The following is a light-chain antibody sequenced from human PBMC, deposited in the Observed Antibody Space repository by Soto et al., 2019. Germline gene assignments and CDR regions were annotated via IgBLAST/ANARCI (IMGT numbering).Light chain of an antibody. CDR3: SSYTRSNTLVV. Sequence: QSALTQPASVSESPGQSITIPCTGTSSDVGGYNYVSWYQQYPGKAPKLMIYDVSNRPSGVSNPFSGSKSGNTASLTISGLQAEDEATYYCSSYTRSNTLVVFGGGTKLTVL. CDR1: SSDVGGYNY. CDR2: DVS. V-gene: IGLV2-14*01. J-gene: IGLJ2*01.